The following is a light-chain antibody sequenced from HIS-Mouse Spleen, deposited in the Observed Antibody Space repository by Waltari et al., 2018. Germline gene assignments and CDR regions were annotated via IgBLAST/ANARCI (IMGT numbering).Light chain of an antibody. Sequence: QSALTQPPSASGSPGPSVTISCTGTSSDVGGYNTVPWYQQHPGKAPKLMSYEVSKRPSGVPDRFSGSKSGNTASLTVSGLQAEDEADYYCSSYAGSNNLVFGGGTKLTVL. CDR3: SSYAGSNNLV. CDR2: EVS. CDR1: SSDVGGYNT. J-gene: IGLJ2*01. V-gene: IGLV2-8*01.